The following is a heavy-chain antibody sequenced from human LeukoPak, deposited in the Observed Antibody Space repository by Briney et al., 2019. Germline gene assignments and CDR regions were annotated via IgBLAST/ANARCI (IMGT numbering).Heavy chain of an antibody. CDR2: IAYDGNNR. D-gene: IGHD7-27*01. J-gene: IGHJ4*02. V-gene: IGHV3-30-3*01. Sequence: GGSLRLSCAASGFTFNTYAMHWVRQAPGKGREWVAVIAYDGNNRYYADSVKGRFTVSRDNTKSTLSLQMNSLRAEDTAVYYCARDNNWGSTHYWGQGTLVTVSS. CDR3: ARDNNWGSTHY. CDR1: GFTFNTYA.